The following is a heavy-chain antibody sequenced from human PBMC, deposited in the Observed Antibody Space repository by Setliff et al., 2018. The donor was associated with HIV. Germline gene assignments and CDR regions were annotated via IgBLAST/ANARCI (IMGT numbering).Heavy chain of an antibody. CDR3: ARGGPTVAYGVDV. J-gene: IGHJ6*02. Sequence: LSLTCAVSRSYISGSYYWAWIRQPPGKGLEWIGNIYPSGGIHPSGATNYNPSLKGRVTISLDTSNNQFSLKVNSVTAADTAIYYCARGGPTVAYGVDVWGQGTTVTVSS. D-gene: IGHD4-17*01. CDR2: IYPSGGIHPSGAT. CDR1: RSYISGSYY. V-gene: IGHV4-38-2*01.